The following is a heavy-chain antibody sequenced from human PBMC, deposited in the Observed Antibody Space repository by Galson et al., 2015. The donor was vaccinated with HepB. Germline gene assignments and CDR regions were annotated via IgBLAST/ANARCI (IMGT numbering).Heavy chain of an antibody. CDR1: GFTFANYW. D-gene: IGHD1-26*01. Sequence: SLRLSCAASGFTFANYWMAWVRQAPGEGLKWVANIRQDGGDIYYEDSVKGRFTIFRNNADNSLYLQMNSLRADDTAVYYCARLYWELKGSFDSWGQGTLVTVSS. V-gene: IGHV3-7*03. CDR2: IRQDGGDI. J-gene: IGHJ4*02. CDR3: ARLYWELKGSFDS.